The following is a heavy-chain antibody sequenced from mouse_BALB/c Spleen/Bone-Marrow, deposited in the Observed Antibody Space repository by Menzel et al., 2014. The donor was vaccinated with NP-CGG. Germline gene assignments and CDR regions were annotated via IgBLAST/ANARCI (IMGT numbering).Heavy chain of an antibody. CDR2: IDPANADT. D-gene: IGHD3-1*01. J-gene: IGHJ2*01. V-gene: IGHV14-3*02. CDR1: GFNIKDTY. CDR3: VRAARTFDY. Sequence: VQLQQSGAELVKPGASVKLSCTASGFNIKDTYIHWVKQRPEQGLEWIGRIDPANADTKYDPKFQGKATITADTSSNTVYLQFISLTSEDTAIYYCVRAARTFDYWGQGTTLTVSS.